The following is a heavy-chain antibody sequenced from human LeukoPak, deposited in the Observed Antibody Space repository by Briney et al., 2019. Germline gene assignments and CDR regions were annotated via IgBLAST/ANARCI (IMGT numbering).Heavy chain of an antibody. D-gene: IGHD2-15*01. CDR3: ARAPPHGAGGTNFDY. Sequence: SETLSLTCTVSGGSISSGGYYLSWIRQHPGKGLEWIVYIYYSGSTYYNPSLKSRVTISVDTSKNQFSLKLSSVTAADTAVYYCARAPPHGAGGTNFDYWGQGTLVTVSS. V-gene: IGHV4-31*03. CDR1: GGSISSGGYY. J-gene: IGHJ4*02. CDR2: IYYSGST.